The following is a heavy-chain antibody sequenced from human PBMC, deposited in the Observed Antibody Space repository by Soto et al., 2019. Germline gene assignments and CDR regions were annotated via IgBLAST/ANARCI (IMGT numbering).Heavy chain of an antibody. Sequence: GGSLRLSCAASGFTFNDAWMSWVRQAPGKGLEWVGRIKNKFAGETTDYAVPVKGRFTISRNDSKNALYLQMNSLKTEDTAVYYCRTRYSNYNGGYDMDVWGQGTKVTVSS. J-gene: IGHJ6*02. CDR3: RTRYSNYNGGYDMDV. D-gene: IGHD4-4*01. V-gene: IGHV3-15*01. CDR2: IKNKFAGETT. CDR1: GFTFNDAW.